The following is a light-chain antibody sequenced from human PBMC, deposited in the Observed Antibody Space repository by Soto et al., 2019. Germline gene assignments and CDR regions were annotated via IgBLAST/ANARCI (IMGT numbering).Light chain of an antibody. CDR3: QQSYSTLIT. J-gene: IGKJ5*01. Sequence: DIQVTQSPSSLSASVGDRVTITCRASQSISSYLNWYQQKPGKAPKLLIYAASSLQSGVPSRFSGSGSGTDFTLTISSLQPEDFATYYCQQSYSTLITFGQGTLLEI. CDR2: AAS. V-gene: IGKV1-39*01. CDR1: QSISSY.